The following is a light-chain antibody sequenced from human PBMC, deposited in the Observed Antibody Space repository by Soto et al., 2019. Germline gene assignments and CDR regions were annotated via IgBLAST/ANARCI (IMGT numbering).Light chain of an antibody. CDR3: QSYDNSLRGYVV. Sequence: QSALTQPPSVSGAPGQRVTISCTGNSSNIGAGYDVHWYQQVPGTAPKLLIYGNSNRPSGVPDRFSGSKSGTSASLAITGLQAEDEAAYYCQSYDNSLRGYVVFGGGTKLTVL. CDR1: SSNIGAGYD. V-gene: IGLV1-40*01. CDR2: GNS. J-gene: IGLJ2*01.